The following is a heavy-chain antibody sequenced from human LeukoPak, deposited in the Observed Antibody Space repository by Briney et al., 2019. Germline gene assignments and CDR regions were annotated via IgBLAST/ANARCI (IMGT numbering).Heavy chain of an antibody. CDR1: GFTFSSYE. J-gene: IGHJ4*02. D-gene: IGHD3-16*01. Sequence: QPGGSLRLSCAASGFTFSSYEMNWVRQAPGKGLEWVSYISSSGSTIYYADSVKGRFTISRDNARNSLYLQMNSLRVEDTAVYYCARGDDFSGDYWGQGTLVTVSS. CDR2: ISSSGSTI. CDR3: ARGDDFSGDY. V-gene: IGHV3-48*03.